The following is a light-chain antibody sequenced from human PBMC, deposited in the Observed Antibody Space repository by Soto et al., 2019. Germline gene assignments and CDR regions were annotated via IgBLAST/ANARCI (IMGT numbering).Light chain of an antibody. CDR3: QQRSNWPRVT. J-gene: IGKJ4*01. CDR2: DAS. Sequence: EIVLTQSPATLSLSPGERATLSCRASQSVSSYLAWYQQKPGQAPSLLIYDASNRTTGIPARFSGSGSGTDFTHTSRSLEPEDFAIYYCQQRSNWPRVTFGRGHKLEIK. V-gene: IGKV3-11*01. CDR1: QSVSSY.